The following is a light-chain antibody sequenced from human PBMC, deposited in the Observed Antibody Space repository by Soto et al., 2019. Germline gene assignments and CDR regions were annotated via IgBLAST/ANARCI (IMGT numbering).Light chain of an antibody. CDR2: AAS. Sequence: DIQMTQSHSPLFASVEDRVTITCRASKTINYYLNWYQQKPGKAPKLLIYAASSLQIGVPSRFSGSGSGTDFTLTISSLQPEDFATYYCQRSYSTPPMYTFGQGTKLEIK. CDR1: KTINYY. V-gene: IGKV1-39*01. J-gene: IGKJ2*01. CDR3: QRSYSTPPMYT.